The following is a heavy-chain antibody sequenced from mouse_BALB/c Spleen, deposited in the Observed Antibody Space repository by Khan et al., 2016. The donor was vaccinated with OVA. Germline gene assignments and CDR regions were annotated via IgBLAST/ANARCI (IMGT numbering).Heavy chain of an antibody. D-gene: IGHD2-14*01. J-gene: IGHJ3*01. CDR3: VRDGAYHRNDGWFAY. V-gene: IGHV1-4*01. CDR2: INPSNGDT. CDR1: GYTFSSYT. Sequence: QVQLKQSGAELARPGASVKMSCKASGYTFSSYTMYWIKKRPGQGLEWIGYINPSNGDTYFNQKFKDKATLTIDKSSTTAYLQLSSLTSDDSAVYNCVRDGAYHRNDGWFAYWGQGTLVTVSA.